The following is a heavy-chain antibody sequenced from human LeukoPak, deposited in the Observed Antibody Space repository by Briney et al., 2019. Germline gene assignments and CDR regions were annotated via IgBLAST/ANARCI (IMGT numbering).Heavy chain of an antibody. D-gene: IGHD3-3*01. J-gene: IGHJ6*03. CDR2: INPSGGST. CDR1: GYTFTSYY. CDR3: ARELHYDFWSGYYHYYYYMDV. V-gene: IGHV1-46*01. Sequence: ASVKVSCKASGYTFTSYYMHWVRQAPGQGLEWMGIINPSGGSTSYAQKFQDRVTMTRDMSTSTVYMELSSLRSEDTAVFYCARELHYDFWSGYYHYYYYMDVWGKGTTVTVSS.